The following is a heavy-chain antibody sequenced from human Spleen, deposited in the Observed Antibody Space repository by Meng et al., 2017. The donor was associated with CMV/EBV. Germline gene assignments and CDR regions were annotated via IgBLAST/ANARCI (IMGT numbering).Heavy chain of an antibody. J-gene: IGHJ4*02. CDR2: ISWNSGSI. Sequence: SLKISCAASGFTFDDYAMHWVRQAPGKGLEWVSGISWNSGSIGYADSVKGRFTISRDNAKNSLYLQMNSLRAEDTAVYYCARDVPTRIAVAGSSFDYWGQGTLVTVSS. CDR3: ARDVPTRIAVAGSSFDY. CDR1: GFTFDDYA. V-gene: IGHV3-9*01. D-gene: IGHD6-19*01.